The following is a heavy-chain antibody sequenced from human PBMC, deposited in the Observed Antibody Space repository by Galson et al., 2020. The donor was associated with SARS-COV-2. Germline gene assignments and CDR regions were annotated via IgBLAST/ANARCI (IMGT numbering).Heavy chain of an antibody. V-gene: IGHV5-51*01. CDR2: IYPGDSDT. J-gene: IGHJ6*03. CDR3: ARHRGYYYYYMDV. CDR1: GYSFTSYW. Sequence: KIGESLKISCKGSGYSFTSYWIGWVRQMPGKGLEWMGPIYPGDSDTRYSPSFQGQVTISADKSISTAYLQWSSLKASDTAMYYCARHRGYYYYYMDVWGKGTTVTVSS.